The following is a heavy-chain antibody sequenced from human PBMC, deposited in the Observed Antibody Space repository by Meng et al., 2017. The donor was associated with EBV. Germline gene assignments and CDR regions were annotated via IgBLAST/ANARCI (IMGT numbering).Heavy chain of an antibody. Sequence: VQLVKYVAEVKKPGSSVEVSFKCSGDNLHYFGISWVRQATGQGLEWMGDITPVFGIANYAESFQGRVTISADTSTRTAYMDLSSLRSDDTAVYYCVRDLWLRIGECVWGQGTLVTVSS. CDR1: GDNLHYFG. J-gene: IGHJ4*02. D-gene: IGHD5-12*01. V-gene: IGHV1-69*17. CDR3: VRDLWLRIGECV. CDR2: ITPVFGIA.